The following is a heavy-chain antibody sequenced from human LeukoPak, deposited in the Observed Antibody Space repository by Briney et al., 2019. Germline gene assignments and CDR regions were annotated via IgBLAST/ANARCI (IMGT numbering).Heavy chain of an antibody. CDR3: ARVREDIAAAGIRSYYYYYYMDV. V-gene: IGHV1-8*03. Sequence: GASVKVSCKASGYTFTSYDINWVRQATGQELEWMGWMNPNSGNTGYAQKFQGRVTITRNTSISTAYMELSNLRSEDTAVYYCARVREDIAAAGIRSYYYYYYMDVWGKGTTVTVSS. CDR1: GYTFTSYD. D-gene: IGHD6-13*01. CDR2: MNPNSGNT. J-gene: IGHJ6*03.